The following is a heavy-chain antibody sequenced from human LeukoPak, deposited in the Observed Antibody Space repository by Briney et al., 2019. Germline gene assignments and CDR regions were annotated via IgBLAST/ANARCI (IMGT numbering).Heavy chain of an antibody. Sequence: PSETLSLTCTVSGGSISSYSWSWIRQPPGKGLEWIGRIYSNGRTYYTPSLKSRVTMSVDHSRNKVSLKLSTVTVDDTAVYYCARKDALLWFGGLLGYDFDYWGQGTLVTVSS. D-gene: IGHD3-10*01. CDR3: ARKDALLWFGGLLGYDFDY. V-gene: IGHV4-4*07. CDR1: GGSISSYS. CDR2: IYSNGRT. J-gene: IGHJ4*02.